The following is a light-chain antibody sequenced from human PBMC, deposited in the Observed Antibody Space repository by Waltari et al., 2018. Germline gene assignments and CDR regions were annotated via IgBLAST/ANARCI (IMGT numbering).Light chain of an antibody. J-gene: IGLJ2*01. CDR1: SSNIGAGNV. CDR2: GNT. V-gene: IGLV1-40*01. Sequence: QSVLTQPPSVSGAPGQRVTIACTGISSNIGAGNVVPWSQHLPVTAPKLPIYGNTDRPSGVPDRFSGSKSGTSASLAITGLRAEDEGDYYCQSFDSNLNGGVLFGGGTKLTVL. CDR3: QSFDSNLNGGVL.